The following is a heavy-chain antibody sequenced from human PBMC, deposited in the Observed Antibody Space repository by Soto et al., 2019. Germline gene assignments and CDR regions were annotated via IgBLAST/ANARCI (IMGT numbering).Heavy chain of an antibody. D-gene: IGHD5-18*01. CDR1: GGTFSSYA. J-gene: IGHJ6*02. CDR3: ARMAVDTAMENYYYYGMDV. V-gene: IGHV1-69*13. Sequence: RASVKVSCKASGGTFSSYAISWVRQAPGQGLEWMGGIIPIFGTANYAQKFQGRVTITADESTSTAYMELSSLRSEDTAVYYCARMAVDTAMENYYYYGMDVWGQGTTVTVSS. CDR2: IIPIFGTA.